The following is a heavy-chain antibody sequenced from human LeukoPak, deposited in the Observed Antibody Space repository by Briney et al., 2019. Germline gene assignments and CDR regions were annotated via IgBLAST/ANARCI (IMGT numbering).Heavy chain of an antibody. CDR1: GGSVSNTNYY. J-gene: IGHJ3*02. Sequence: SETLSLTCTVSGGSVSNTNYYWAWIRQPRGKGLEWIGSVSHSGSTYYNPSLNGRVTISVDTPKNQFSLKMSSVTAADTAVYYCARRGRSPVIGGAFDIWGQGTMVTVSS. V-gene: IGHV4-39*01. CDR2: VSHSGST. CDR3: ARRGRSPVIGGAFDI. D-gene: IGHD6-13*01.